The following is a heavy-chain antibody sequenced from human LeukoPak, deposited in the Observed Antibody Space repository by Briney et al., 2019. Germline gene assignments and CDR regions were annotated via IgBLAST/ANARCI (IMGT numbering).Heavy chain of an antibody. J-gene: IGHJ6*02. Sequence: KFQGRVTMTEDTSTDTAYMELSSLRSEDTAVYYCARHRRYSGMDVWGQGTTVTVSS. D-gene: IGHD3-16*02. CDR3: ARHRRYSGMDV. V-gene: IGHV1-24*01.